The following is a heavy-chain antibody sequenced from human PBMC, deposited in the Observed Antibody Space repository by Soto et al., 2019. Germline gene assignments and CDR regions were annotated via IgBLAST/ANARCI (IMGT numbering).Heavy chain of an antibody. CDR2: IVPNVGTV. V-gene: IGHV1-69*06. D-gene: IGHD3-3*01. Sequence: QMQLVQSGAEVKKPGSSVKVSCKASGGTLSSFINYPINWVRQAPGQGLEWMGGIVPNVGTVNYAQKFQGRVTITAEKSTGKGYMEVSSLRSEDTALYYCARRDTSGFLRYFDNWGQGTLVTVSS. J-gene: IGHJ4*02. CDR3: ARRDTSGFLRYFDN. CDR1: GGTLSSFINYP.